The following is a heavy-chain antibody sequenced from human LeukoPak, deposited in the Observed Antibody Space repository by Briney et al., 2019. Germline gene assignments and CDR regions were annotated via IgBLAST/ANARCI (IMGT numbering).Heavy chain of an antibody. Sequence: SETLSLTCAVSGYSISSGYYWGWIRQPPGKGLEWIGSIYHSGSTYYNPSLKSRVTISVDTSKNQSSLKLSSVTAADTAVYYCARDVSSSSWTVDYWGQGTLVTVSS. CDR3: ARDVSSSSWTVDY. CDR2: IYHSGST. CDR1: GYSISSGYY. D-gene: IGHD6-13*01. V-gene: IGHV4-38-2*02. J-gene: IGHJ4*02.